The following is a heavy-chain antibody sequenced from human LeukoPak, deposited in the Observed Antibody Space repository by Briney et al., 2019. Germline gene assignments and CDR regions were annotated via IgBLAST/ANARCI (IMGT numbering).Heavy chain of an antibody. CDR3: ATRPNLGYCSGGSCYTEPISDYYMDV. J-gene: IGHJ6*03. CDR1: GYTFTSYY. V-gene: IGHV1-46*01. Sequence: GASVKVSCKASGYTFTSYYMHWVRQAPGQGLEWMGIINPSGGSTSYAQKFQGRVTMTRDMSTSTVYMELSSLRSEDTAVYYCATRPNLGYCSGGSCYTEPISDYYMDVWGKGTTVTISS. CDR2: INPSGGST. D-gene: IGHD2-15*01.